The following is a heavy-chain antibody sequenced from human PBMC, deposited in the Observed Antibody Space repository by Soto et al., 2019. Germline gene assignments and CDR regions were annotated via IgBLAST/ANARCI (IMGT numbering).Heavy chain of an antibody. CDR2: IYYSGST. CDR1: GGSISSSSYY. V-gene: IGHV4-39*01. J-gene: IGHJ5*02. D-gene: IGHD3-16*01. Sequence: PSETLSLTCSVSGGSISSSSYYWGWIRQPPGKGLEWIGSIYYSGSTYYNPSLESRVTISVDTSKNQFSLKLSSMTATDTAVYYCARGYYSSGWFDPRGQGTLVTVSS. CDR3: ARGYYSSGWFDP.